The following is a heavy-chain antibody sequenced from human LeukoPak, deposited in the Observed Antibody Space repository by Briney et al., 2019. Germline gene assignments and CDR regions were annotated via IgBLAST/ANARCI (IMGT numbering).Heavy chain of an antibody. V-gene: IGHV3-23*01. J-gene: IGHJ3*02. CDR1: GFTFSSYA. Sequence: GGSLRLSCAASGFTFSSYAMRWVRQAPGKGLDGVAAISGGGCSTYYADSVKGRFTISRDNSKNTLYLQMNSLRAEDTAVYYCAKDFHVDIVATIISAVGERPPPAFDIWGQGTMVTVSS. D-gene: IGHD5-12*01. CDR2: ISGGGCST. CDR3: AKDFHVDIVATIISAVGERPPPAFDI.